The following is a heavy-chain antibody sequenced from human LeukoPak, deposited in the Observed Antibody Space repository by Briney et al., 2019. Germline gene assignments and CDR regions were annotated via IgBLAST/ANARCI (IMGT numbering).Heavy chain of an antibody. CDR1: GFTFSRYG. V-gene: IGHV3-33*06. CDR3: AKSFLELEAYDYYTDV. D-gene: IGHD1-7*01. Sequence: PGRSLRLSCAASGFTFSRYGMHWVRQAPGKGLEWVAVIWYDESNSYYADSVKGRFTISRDNSKKTLYLQMNSLRAEDTAVYYCAKSFLELEAYDYYTDVWGKRTTVTVSS. J-gene: IGHJ6*03. CDR2: IWYDESNS.